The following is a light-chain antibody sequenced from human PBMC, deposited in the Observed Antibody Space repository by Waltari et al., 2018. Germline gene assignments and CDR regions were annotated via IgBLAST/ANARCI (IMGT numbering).Light chain of an antibody. CDR1: SSDVGL. CDR2: EDN. J-gene: IGLJ3*02. Sequence: QSALTQPASVSGSPGQSVTISCTGTSSDVGLVSWYQQHPGKAPKLVIYEDNKRPSGVSDLFSGSKSGNTASLAISGLQAEDEADYHCCSYAGPWVFGGGTKLTVL. V-gene: IGLV2-23*01. CDR3: CSYAGPWV.